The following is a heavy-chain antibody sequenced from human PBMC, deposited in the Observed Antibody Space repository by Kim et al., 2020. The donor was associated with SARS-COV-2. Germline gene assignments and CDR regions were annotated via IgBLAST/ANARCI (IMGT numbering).Heavy chain of an antibody. CDR3: AGRACSGGSCYYDY. D-gene: IGHD2-15*01. V-gene: IGHV4-39*01. Sequence: SETLSLTCTVSGCSISSSSYYWGWIRQPPGKGLEWIGSIYYSGSTYYNPSLKSRVTISVDTSKNQFSLKLSPVTAADTAVYYCAGRACSGGSCYYDYWGQGSLVTVSS. CDR2: IYYSGST. CDR1: GCSISSSSYY. J-gene: IGHJ4*02.